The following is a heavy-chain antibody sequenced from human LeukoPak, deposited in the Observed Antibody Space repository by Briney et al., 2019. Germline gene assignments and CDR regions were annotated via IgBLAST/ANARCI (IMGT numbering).Heavy chain of an antibody. CDR2: ISGSGGST. CDR3: AKVYYYDSRAGPIDY. Sequence: GGSLRLSCAASGFTFSSYAMSWVRQAPGKGLEWVSAISGSGGSTYYADSVMGRFTISRDNSKNTLYLQMNSLRAEDTAVYYCAKVYYYDSRAGPIDYWGQGTLVTVSS. J-gene: IGHJ4*02. CDR1: GFTFSSYA. D-gene: IGHD3-22*01. V-gene: IGHV3-23*01.